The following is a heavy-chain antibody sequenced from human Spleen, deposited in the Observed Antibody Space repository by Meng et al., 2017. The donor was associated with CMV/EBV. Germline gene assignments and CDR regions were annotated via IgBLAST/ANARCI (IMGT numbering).Heavy chain of an antibody. CDR3: AKDLSWWADNYYSYGMDV. CDR2: IKQDGSEK. Sequence: GESLKISCAASGFTFTSYWMSWVRQAPGKGLEWVANIKQDGSEKYYVDSVKGRFTISRDNSKNTLYLVMNSLRAEDTAVYYCAKDLSWWADNYYSYGMDVWGQGTTVTVSS. V-gene: IGHV3-7*01. J-gene: IGHJ6*02. D-gene: IGHD2-8*02. CDR1: GFTFTSYW.